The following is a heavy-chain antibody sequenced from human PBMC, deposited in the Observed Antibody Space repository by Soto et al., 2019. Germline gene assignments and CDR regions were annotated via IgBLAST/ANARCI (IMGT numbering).Heavy chain of an antibody. CDR1: GGSISSYY. CDR3: ARQGFGPLHGLVDV. D-gene: IGHD3-10*01. J-gene: IGHJ6*02. CDR2: VHHSWGS. Sequence: QVQLQESGPGLVKPSETLSLSCTVSGGSISSYYWSWFRQSPGKRMEWIGYVHHSWGSSYNPSLRSRVAISLDTPMSQFSLKVTSVTATDTAVYYCARQGFGPLHGLVDVWGQGTTVTVSS. V-gene: IGHV4-59*08.